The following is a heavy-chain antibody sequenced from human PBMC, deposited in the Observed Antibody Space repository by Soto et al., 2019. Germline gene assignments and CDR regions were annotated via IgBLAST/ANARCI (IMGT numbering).Heavy chain of an antibody. D-gene: IGHD3-22*01. V-gene: IGHV3-33*01. CDR1: GFTFSSYG. J-gene: IGHJ6*02. CDR3: ARDASAFYDSSGYYYYYYGMDV. CDR2: IWYDGSNK. Sequence: QSGGSLRLSCAASGFTFSSYGMHWVRQAPGKGLEWVAVIWYDGSNKYYADSVKGRFTISRDNSKNTLYLQMNSLRAEDTAVYYCARDASAFYDSSGYYYYYYGMDVWGQGTTVTVSS.